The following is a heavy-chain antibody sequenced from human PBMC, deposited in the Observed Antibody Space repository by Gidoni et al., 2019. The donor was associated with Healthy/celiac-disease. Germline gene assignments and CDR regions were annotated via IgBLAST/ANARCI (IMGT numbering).Heavy chain of an antibody. J-gene: IGHJ4*02. CDR3: AKGSDLTYYYFDY. V-gene: IGHV3-9*01. D-gene: IGHD1-26*01. Sequence: EVQLVESGGGLVQPGRSLRLSCAAPGFTFDAYAMPWVRKAPGKGLEWVSGISWNSGSIGYADSVKGRFTISRDNAKNSLYLQMNSLRAEDTALYYCAKGSDLTYYYFDYWGQGTLVTVSS. CDR1: GFTFDAYA. CDR2: ISWNSGSI.